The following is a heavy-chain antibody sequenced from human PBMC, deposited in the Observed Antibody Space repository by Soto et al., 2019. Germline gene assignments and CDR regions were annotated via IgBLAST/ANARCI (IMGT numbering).Heavy chain of an antibody. D-gene: IGHD6-19*01. CDR1: GYTLTELS. Sequence: ASVKVSCKVSGYTLTELSMHWVRQAPGKGLEWMGGFDPEDGEKINAQKFQGRVTMTGDTCTDTAYMELSSLRSGDKAVYYCATPSTSSGFYWYFDLWGRGTLVTVSS. V-gene: IGHV1-24*01. CDR3: ATPSTSSGFYWYFDL. CDR2: FDPEDGEK. J-gene: IGHJ2*01.